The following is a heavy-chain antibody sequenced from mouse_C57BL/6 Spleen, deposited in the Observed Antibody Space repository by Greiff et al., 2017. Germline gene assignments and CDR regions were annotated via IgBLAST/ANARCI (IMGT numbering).Heavy chain of an antibody. J-gene: IGHJ4*01. D-gene: IGHD3-1*01. CDR3: ARGGYDYYAMDY. Sequence: EVQRVESGPGMVKPSQSLSLTCTVTGYSITSGYDWHWIRHFPGNKLEWMGYISYSGSTNYNPSLKSRISITHDTSKNHFFLKLNSVTTEDTATYYCARGGYDYYAMDYWGQGTSVTVSS. CDR1: GYSITSGYD. V-gene: IGHV3-1*01. CDR2: ISYSGST.